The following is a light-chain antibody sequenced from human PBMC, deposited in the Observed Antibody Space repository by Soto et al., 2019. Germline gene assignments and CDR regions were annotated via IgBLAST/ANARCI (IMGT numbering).Light chain of an antibody. J-gene: IGKJ1*01. CDR2: GAS. V-gene: IGKV3-20*01. Sequence: EIVLTQSPGTLYLSPGERATLSCRASQSVSNNYLAWYQQKPGQAPRLLIYGASNRATGIPDRFSGSGSGTDFTLTISRLQPEAFAVYYCQQYVSSGTFGQGTKVEIK. CDR1: QSVSNNY. CDR3: QQYVSSGT.